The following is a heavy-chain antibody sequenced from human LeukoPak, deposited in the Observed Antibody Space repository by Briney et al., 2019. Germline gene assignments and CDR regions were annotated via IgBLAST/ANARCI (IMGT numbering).Heavy chain of an antibody. D-gene: IGHD5-18*01. CDR3: ARGPSIQLWLQVVDY. CDR2: INPNSGGT. Sequence: ASVTVSCKASGYTFTVYYMHWVRQAPGQGLEWMGWINPNSGGTNYAQKFQGRVTMTRDTSISTAYMELSRLRSDDTAVYYCARGPSIQLWLQVVDYWGQGTLVTVSS. J-gene: IGHJ4*02. CDR1: GYTFTVYY. V-gene: IGHV1-2*02.